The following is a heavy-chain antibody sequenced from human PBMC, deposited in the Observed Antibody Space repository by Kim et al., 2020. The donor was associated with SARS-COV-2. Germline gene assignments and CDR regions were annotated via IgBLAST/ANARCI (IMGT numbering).Heavy chain of an antibody. J-gene: IGHJ6*02. CDR3: TRDLGGGIGVAGRYYNGMDV. D-gene: IGHD6-19*01. CDR1: GFSFGDYA. V-gene: IGHV3-49*03. CDR2: IRSRAHGGTA. Sequence: GGSLRLSCITSGFSFGDYALSWFRQAPGKGLEWISFIRSRAHGGTAEHATSVKGRFIIIRDDSKSIAYLQMNSLTTEDTGVYYCTRDLGGGIGVAGRYYNGMDVWGQGTTVTVSS.